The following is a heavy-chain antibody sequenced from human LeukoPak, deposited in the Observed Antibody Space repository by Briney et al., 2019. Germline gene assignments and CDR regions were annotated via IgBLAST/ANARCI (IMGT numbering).Heavy chain of an antibody. Sequence: GGSLRLSCAASGLTFSSYGMSWVRQAPGKGLEWVSGISGSGGSTYLADSVKGRFTISRDNSKNTLYLQMNSLRADDTAVYYCAKDRPTVYSSSWLHFLDSWGQGTLVTVSS. CDR3: AKDRPTVYSSSWLHFLDS. D-gene: IGHD6-13*01. CDR1: GLTFSSYG. CDR2: ISGSGGST. J-gene: IGHJ4*02. V-gene: IGHV3-23*01.